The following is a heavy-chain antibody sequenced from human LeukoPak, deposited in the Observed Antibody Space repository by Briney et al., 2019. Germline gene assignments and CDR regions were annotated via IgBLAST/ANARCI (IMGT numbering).Heavy chain of an antibody. V-gene: IGHV4-39*01. J-gene: IGHJ6*02. Sequence: SETLSLTCTVSGGSISSTAYYWGWVRQPPGRGLEWIATIYYSGTTYYNPSLESRATVSVDTSKNQFSLKLSSVTAADTSVYYCSRQGVRGTYYYAMDVWGQGTTVTVSS. CDR2: IYYSGTT. CDR1: GGSISSTAYY. CDR3: SRQGVRGTYYYAMDV. D-gene: IGHD3-10*01.